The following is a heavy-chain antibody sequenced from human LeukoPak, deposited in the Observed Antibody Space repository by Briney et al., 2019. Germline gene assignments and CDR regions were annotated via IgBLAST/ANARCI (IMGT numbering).Heavy chain of an antibody. D-gene: IGHD3-22*01. CDR3: AKDLYTDSSGYYPYYFDY. J-gene: IGHJ4*02. CDR1: GFTVSSNY. Sequence: GGSLRLSCAASGFTVSSNYMSWVRQAPGKGLEWVSAISGSGGSTYYADSVKGRFTISRDNSKNTLYLQMNSLRAEDTAVYYCAKDLYTDSSGYYPYYFDYWGQGTLVTVSS. V-gene: IGHV3-23*01. CDR2: ISGSGGST.